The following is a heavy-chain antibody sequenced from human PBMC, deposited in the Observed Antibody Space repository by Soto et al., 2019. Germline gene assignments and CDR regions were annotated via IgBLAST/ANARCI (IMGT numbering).Heavy chain of an antibody. CDR2: INHSGST. V-gene: IGHV4-34*01. CDR1: GGSFGGYY. J-gene: IGHJ4*02. D-gene: IGHD6-13*01. CDR3: ARGLRSWTYYFDY. Sequence: SETLSLTCAVYGGSFGGYYWSWIRQPPGKGLEWIGEINHSGSTNNNPSLKSRVTISVDTSKNQFSLKLSSVTAADTAVYYCARGLRSWTYYFDYWGQGIQVTVSS.